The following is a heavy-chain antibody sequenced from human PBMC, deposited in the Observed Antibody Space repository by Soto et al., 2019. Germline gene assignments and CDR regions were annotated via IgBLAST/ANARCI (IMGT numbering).Heavy chain of an antibody. D-gene: IGHD3-16*01. CDR2: IYSGGST. Sequence: VRQAPGKGLKWVSVIYSGGSTYYADSVKGRFTISRDNSKNTLYLQMNSLRAEDTAVYYCARDLHDYVSFRFDPWGQGTLVTVSS. J-gene: IGHJ5*02. V-gene: IGHV3-66*01. CDR3: ARDLHDYVSFRFDP.